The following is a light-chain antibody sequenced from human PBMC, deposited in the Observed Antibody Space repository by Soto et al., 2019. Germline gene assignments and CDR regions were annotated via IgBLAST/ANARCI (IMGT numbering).Light chain of an antibody. CDR1: SSDVGGYNF. Sequence: QSVLTQPPSASGSPGQSVAVSCTGTSSDVGGYNFVSWYQHHPGKAPKLLIFEVNKRPSGVPDRFSGSKSGNTASLTISGLQAEDEADYYCHSYARGTLVFGGGTKLTVL. CDR3: HSYARGTLV. V-gene: IGLV2-8*01. J-gene: IGLJ3*02. CDR2: EVN.